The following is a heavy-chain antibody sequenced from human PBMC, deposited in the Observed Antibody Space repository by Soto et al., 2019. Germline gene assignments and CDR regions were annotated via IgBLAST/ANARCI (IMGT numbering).Heavy chain of an antibody. J-gene: IGHJ3*02. D-gene: IGHD5-18*01. CDR3: AKSWGDTWQQSAFDI. Sequence: EVQLLESGGGLVQPGGSLRLSCAASGFSFSSYSMSWVRQRPGKGLEWVSGLSGSGYSTYYAASVKGRFTISRDNSENTLYLEMQSLRGEDTAVYYCAKSWGDTWQQSAFDIWGHGTMVTVSS. CDR1: GFSFSSYS. CDR2: LSGSGYST. V-gene: IGHV3-23*01.